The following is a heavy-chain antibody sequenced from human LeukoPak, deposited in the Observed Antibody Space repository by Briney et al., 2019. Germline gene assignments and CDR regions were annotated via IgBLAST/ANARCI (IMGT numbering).Heavy chain of an antibody. CDR1: GGSISSYY. D-gene: IGHD1-26*01. CDR3: ARGRKSGSYLRDYYYMDV. CDR2: INHSGST. J-gene: IGHJ6*03. Sequence: PSETLSLSCTVSGGSISSYYWSWIRQPPGKGLEWIGEINHSGSTNYNPSLKSRVTISVDTSQNQFSLKLSSVTAADTAVYYCARGRKSGSYLRDYYYMDVWGKGTTVTVSS. V-gene: IGHV4-34*01.